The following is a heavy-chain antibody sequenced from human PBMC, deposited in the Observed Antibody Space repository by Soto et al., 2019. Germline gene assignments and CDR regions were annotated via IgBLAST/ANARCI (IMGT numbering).Heavy chain of an antibody. CDR2: ISPYKGNT. V-gene: IGHV1-18*01. D-gene: IGHD3-10*01. CDR1: GYTFTNYG. CDR3: AGDLDGSGSYYTDY. Sequence: ASVKVSCKASGYTFTNYGISWVRQAPGQGLEWMGWISPYKGNTYYAQNLQGRVTMTTDTSTYTAYMELRRLRSDDTAVYFCAGDLDGSGSYYTDYWGEGTLVTVSS. J-gene: IGHJ4*02.